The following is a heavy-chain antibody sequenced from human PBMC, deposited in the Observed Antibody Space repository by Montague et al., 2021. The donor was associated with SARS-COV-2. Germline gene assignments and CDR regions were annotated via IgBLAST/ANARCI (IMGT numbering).Heavy chain of an antibody. CDR3: TRRLHGFNRHYFDY. J-gene: IGHJ4*02. CDR1: GASFNGYY. Sequence: SETLSLTCAVYGASFNGYYWTWIRQPPGKGLEWIGEINHSGSTSYNPSLRSRVTISVDTSKNQFSLKLTFVTAADTAVYYCTRRLHGFNRHYFDYWGQGTLVTVSS. D-gene: IGHD5-24*01. V-gene: IGHV4-34*01. CDR2: INHSGST.